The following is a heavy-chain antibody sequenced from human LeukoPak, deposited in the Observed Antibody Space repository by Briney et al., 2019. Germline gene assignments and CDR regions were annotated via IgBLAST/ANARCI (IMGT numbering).Heavy chain of an antibody. Sequence: GGSLRLSCEASGFTFSTYAMMWVRQAPGKGLEWVSTMTVTGSGGATQYADSVKGRFTISRGDSKNTLYLQMNSLRAEDTAVYYCARDPNGDYIGAFEFWGQGTMVTVSS. J-gene: IGHJ3*01. D-gene: IGHD4-17*01. V-gene: IGHV3-23*01. CDR1: GFTFSTYA. CDR2: MTVTGSGGAT. CDR3: ARDPNGDYIGAFEF.